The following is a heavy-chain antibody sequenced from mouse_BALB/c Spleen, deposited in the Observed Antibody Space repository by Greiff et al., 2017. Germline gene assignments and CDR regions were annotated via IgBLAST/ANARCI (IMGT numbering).Heavy chain of an antibody. J-gene: IGHJ4*01. CDR3: ARPATMLDY. CDR1: GYAFTNYL. CDR2: INPGSGGT. Sequence: QVQLQQSGAELVRPGTSVKVSCKASGYAFTNYLIEWVKQRPGQGLEWIGVINPGSGGTNYNEKFKGKATLTADKSSSTAYMQLSSLTSDDSAVYFGARPATMLDYWGQGTSVTVSS. V-gene: IGHV1-54*03. D-gene: IGHD2-1*01.